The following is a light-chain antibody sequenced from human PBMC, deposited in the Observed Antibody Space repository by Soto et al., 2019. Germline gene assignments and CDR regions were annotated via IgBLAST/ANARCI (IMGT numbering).Light chain of an antibody. Sequence: IPMTRSPSSRSSSFGDRVIVTCRTSQSLNKHLNWYQQKPGEASKLLMSGSSSLHYGVPSRFSDSGSGSAFTLTISSLKHEDSATYDGQQSFTATIPLSPGTRLEIK. J-gene: IGKJ5*01. CDR1: QSLNKH. CDR2: GSS. CDR3: QQSFTATIP. V-gene: IGKV1-39*01.